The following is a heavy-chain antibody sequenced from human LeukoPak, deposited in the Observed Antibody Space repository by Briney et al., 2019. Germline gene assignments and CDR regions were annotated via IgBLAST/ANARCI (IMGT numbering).Heavy chain of an antibody. CDR1: GFTFSSYA. V-gene: IGHV3-30-3*01. Sequence: TGGSLRLSWAASGFTFSSYAMHWVRQARGKGLEWVAVISYDGSNKYYADSVKGRFTISRDNSKNTLYLQMNSLRAEDTAVYYCAKGGDGYNYCSYFHYWGQGTLVTVSS. CDR3: AKGGDGYNYCSYFHY. CDR2: ISYDGSNK. J-gene: IGHJ4*02. D-gene: IGHD5-24*01.